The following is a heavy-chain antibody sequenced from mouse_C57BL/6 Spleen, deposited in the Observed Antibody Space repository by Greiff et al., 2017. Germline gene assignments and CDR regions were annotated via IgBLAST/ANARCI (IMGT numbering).Heavy chain of an antibody. J-gene: IGHJ2*01. CDR1: GYTFTSYW. D-gene: IGHD1-1*01. Sequence: QVQLKESGAELAKPGASVKLSCKASGYTFTSYWMHWVKQRPGQGLEWIGYINPSSGYTKYNQKFKDKATLTADKSSSTAYMQLSSLTYEDSAVYYCASNYYGSDFDYWGQGTTLTVSS. V-gene: IGHV1-7*01. CDR3: ASNYYGSDFDY. CDR2: INPSSGYT.